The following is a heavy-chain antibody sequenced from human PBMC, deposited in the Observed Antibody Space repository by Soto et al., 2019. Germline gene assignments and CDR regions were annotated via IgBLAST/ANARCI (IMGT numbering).Heavy chain of an antibody. J-gene: IGHJ3*02. CDR3: ARGGGVGVAGSAAFEM. D-gene: IGHD3-3*01. Sequence: QLHLVQSGAVVKKPGASVTVSCSASGYPVTAYYMHWVRQAPGRGLEWMGGINPATGAAKYTQTFQGRVTMTRDPSRSTVFMELGGLTSEDTAVFYCARGGGVGVAGSAAFEMWGQGTLVTVSS. V-gene: IGHV1-2*02. CDR2: INPATGAA. CDR1: GYPVTAYY.